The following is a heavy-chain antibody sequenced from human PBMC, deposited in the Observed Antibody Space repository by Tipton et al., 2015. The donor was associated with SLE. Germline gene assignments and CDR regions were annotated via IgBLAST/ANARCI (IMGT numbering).Heavy chain of an antibody. Sequence: GLVKPSETLSLTCTVSGGSISSHYWSWIRQSPGKGLEWIGYIHYSGSTHFSPSLMSRVTISADASKNQFSLKVSSVTAEDTAVYYCVRGGIVANYGMDVWGQGTTVIVSS. V-gene: IGHV4-59*11. J-gene: IGHJ6*02. CDR2: IHYSGST. D-gene: IGHD3-22*01. CDR3: VRGGIVANYGMDV. CDR1: GGSISSHY.